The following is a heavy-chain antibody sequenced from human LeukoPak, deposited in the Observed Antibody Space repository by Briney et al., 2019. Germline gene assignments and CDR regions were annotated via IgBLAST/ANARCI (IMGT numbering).Heavy chain of an antibody. CDR2: INPNSGGT. V-gene: IGHV1-2*02. J-gene: IGHJ4*02. CDR3: ARDGVGESIFDY. D-gene: IGHD3-10*01. Sequence: ASVKVSCKASGYTFTGYYMHWVRQAPGQGLEWMGWINPNSGGTNYAQKFQSRVTMTRDTSISTAYMELSRLRSDDTAVYYCARDGVGESIFDYWGQGTLVTVSS. CDR1: GYTFTGYY.